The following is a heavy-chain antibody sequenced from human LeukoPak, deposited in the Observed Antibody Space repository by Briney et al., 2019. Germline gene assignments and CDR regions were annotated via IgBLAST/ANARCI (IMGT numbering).Heavy chain of an antibody. Sequence: GGSLRLSCAASGFTFSNYWMHWVRQAPGKGLLWVSRISGDGSSTSYADSVKGRFTISRDNAKNTLYLQMNSLSAEDTAVYYCAGLHEYCYSASCTHEYFQRWGQGTLVTVSS. D-gene: IGHD2-2*01. V-gene: IGHV3-74*01. CDR3: AGLHEYCYSASCTHEYFQR. CDR2: ISGDGSST. CDR1: GFTFSNYW. J-gene: IGHJ1*01.